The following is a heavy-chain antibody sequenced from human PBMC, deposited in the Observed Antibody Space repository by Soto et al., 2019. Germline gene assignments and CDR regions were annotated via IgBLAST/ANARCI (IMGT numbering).Heavy chain of an antibody. J-gene: IGHJ4*02. D-gene: IGHD1-26*01. V-gene: IGHV3-48*01. CDR2: ISSISFTI. CDR3: ARAGSSSSH. CDR1: GFRFNDYS. Sequence: GEALRLSCAASGFRFNDYSMNWVRQAPGRGLEWVSYISSISFTIHYTDSVEGRFAISRDNAKNSLYLQMNSLRVEDTAVYYCARAGSSSSHWGQAPLLSVS.